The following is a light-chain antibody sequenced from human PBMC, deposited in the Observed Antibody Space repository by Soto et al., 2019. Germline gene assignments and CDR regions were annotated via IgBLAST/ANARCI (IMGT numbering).Light chain of an antibody. CDR3: QQYNSYPT. CDR1: QSISSW. CDR2: KAS. Sequence: DIQMTQSPSTLSASVGDRVTITCRASQSISSWLAWYQQKPGKAPNLPIYKASSLESGVPSRFSGSGSGTEFTLTISSLQPDDFATYYCQQYNSYPTFGGGTKVEIK. J-gene: IGKJ4*01. V-gene: IGKV1-5*03.